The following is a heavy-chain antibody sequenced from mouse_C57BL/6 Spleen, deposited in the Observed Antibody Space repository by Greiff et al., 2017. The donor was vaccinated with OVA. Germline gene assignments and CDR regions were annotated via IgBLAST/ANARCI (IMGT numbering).Heavy chain of an antibody. V-gene: IGHV1-82*01. Sequence: VQLQQSGPELVKPGASVKISCKASGYAFSSSWMNWVKQRPGKGLEWIGRIYPGDGDTTYNGKFKGKATLTADKSSSTAYVQLSSLTSEDSAVYFGATGGPYYSNFSWFAYWGQGTLVTVSA. CDR2: IYPGDGDT. CDR3: ATGGPYYSNFSWFAY. D-gene: IGHD2-5*01. CDR1: GYAFSSSW. J-gene: IGHJ3*01.